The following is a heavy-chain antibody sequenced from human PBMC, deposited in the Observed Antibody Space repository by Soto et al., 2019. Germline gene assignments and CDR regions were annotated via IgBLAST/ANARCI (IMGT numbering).Heavy chain of an antibody. CDR3: ARLIVMITSGGVIEYNWFDP. V-gene: IGHV4-34*01. D-gene: IGHD3-16*02. Sequence: QVQLQQWGAGLLKPSETLSLTCAVYGGSFSGYYWSWIRQPPGKGLEWIGEINHSGSTNYNPSLKSRLTISVDTSKSQFSLKLSSVTAADTAVYYCARLIVMITSGGVIEYNWFDPWGQGTLVTVSS. J-gene: IGHJ5*02. CDR1: GGSFSGYY. CDR2: INHSGST.